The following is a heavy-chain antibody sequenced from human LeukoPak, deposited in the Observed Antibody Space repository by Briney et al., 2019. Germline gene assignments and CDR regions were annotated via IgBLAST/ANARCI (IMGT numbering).Heavy chain of an antibody. V-gene: IGHV1-46*01. CDR1: GYTFTSYY. CDR2: INPSGGST. D-gene: IGHD6-6*01. Sequence: ASVNVSCKASGYTFTSYYMHWVRQAPGQGLEWMGIINPSGGSTSYAQKFQGRITMTRDTSTSTVYMELSSLRSEDTAVYYCARGMARAWLYSSSSADAEYFQHWGQGTVVTVSS. J-gene: IGHJ1*01. CDR3: ARGMARAWLYSSSSADAEYFQH.